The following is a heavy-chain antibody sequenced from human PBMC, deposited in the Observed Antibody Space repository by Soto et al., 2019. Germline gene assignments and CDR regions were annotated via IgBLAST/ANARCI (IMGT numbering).Heavy chain of an antibody. CDR3: ARSSGSAYWFDP. V-gene: IGHV1-18*01. Sequence: QVQLVQAGAYVKKPGASGKVSCKASGYTFTSYGISWVRQAPGQGLECMGWPRAYNGNSNYAQNRQGRVTMTTSTSTSTAYMELRSLRADDTAVYYCARSSGSAYWFDPWGQGTLVTVSS. CDR1: GYTFTSYG. D-gene: IGHD6-6*01. CDR2: PRAYNGNS. J-gene: IGHJ5*02.